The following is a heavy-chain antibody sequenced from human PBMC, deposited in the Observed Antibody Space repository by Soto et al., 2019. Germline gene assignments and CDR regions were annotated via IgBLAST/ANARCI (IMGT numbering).Heavy chain of an antibody. Sequence: SETLSLTCTVPGGPISSGDYYWSWIRQPPGKGLEWIGYIYYSGSTYYNPFLKSRVTISVDTSKNQFSLKLSSVTAADTAVYYCARDTRGYAVNWFDPWGKGTLVTVSS. CDR1: GGPISSGDYY. J-gene: IGHJ5*02. CDR3: ARDTRGYAVNWFDP. V-gene: IGHV4-30-4*01. CDR2: IYYSGST. D-gene: IGHD2-2*01.